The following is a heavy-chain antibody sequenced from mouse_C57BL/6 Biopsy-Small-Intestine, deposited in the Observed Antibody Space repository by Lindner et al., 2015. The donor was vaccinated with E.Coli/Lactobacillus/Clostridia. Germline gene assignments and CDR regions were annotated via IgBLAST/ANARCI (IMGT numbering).Heavy chain of an antibody. CDR2: ISFNGGRT. D-gene: IGHD2-1*01. V-gene: IGHV1-64*01. CDR3: ARDPGNSSTWYSDF. Sequence: ASVKVSCKASGFPFTSDHMHWVRQAPGQGLEWMGMISFNGGRTTTSQRFQGRVTMARDTSTSAIYMELNSLRSEDTAIYYCARDPGNSSTWYSDFWGQGTLVTVSS. J-gene: IGHJ4*01. CDR1: GFPFTSDH.